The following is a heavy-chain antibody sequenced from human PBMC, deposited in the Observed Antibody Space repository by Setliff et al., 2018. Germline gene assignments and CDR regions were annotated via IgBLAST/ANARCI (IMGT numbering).Heavy chain of an antibody. CDR2: INQSGST. CDR3: ARDRQYCTSLSCLNSYFYPSAMDF. V-gene: IGHV4-34*01. Sequence: PSETLSLTCTVSGGSFSGYYWSWIRQPPGKGLEWIGEINQSGSTTYNPSLKGRVTISLDTSKNEFSLKLTSVTAADTAVYYCARDRQYCTSLSCLNSYFYPSAMDFWGQGTTVTVSS. CDR1: GGSFSGYY. J-gene: IGHJ6*02. D-gene: IGHD2-8*01.